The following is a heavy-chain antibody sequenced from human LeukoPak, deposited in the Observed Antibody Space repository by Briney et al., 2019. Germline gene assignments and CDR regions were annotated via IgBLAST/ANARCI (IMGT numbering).Heavy chain of an antibody. D-gene: IGHD3-22*01. CDR2: INHSGSA. CDR3: ASTYYDSGSFSPFDY. Sequence: PSETLSLTCGVHAGSFTGFYWGWIRLPPGKGPEWIGQINHSGSANYNPSLRSRVTISVDMSKNQFSLNLRSVTAADTGVYYCASTYYDSGSFSPFDYWGQGSLVTVSS. V-gene: IGHV4-34*01. CDR1: AGSFTGFY. J-gene: IGHJ4*02.